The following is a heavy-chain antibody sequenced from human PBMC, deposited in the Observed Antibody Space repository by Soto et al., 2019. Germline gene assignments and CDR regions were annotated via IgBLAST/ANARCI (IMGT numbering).Heavy chain of an antibody. D-gene: IGHD6-6*01. V-gene: IGHV3-33*01. Sequence: QVQLVESGGGVVQPGRSLRLSCAAAGFTFSSYGMHWVRQAPGKGLEWVAVIWYDGSNKYYADSVKGRFTISRDNSKNTLYLQMNSLRAEDTAVYYCAREAYLEYSSSSGWFDPWGQGTLVTVSS. J-gene: IGHJ5*02. CDR3: AREAYLEYSSSSGWFDP. CDR2: IWYDGSNK. CDR1: GFTFSSYG.